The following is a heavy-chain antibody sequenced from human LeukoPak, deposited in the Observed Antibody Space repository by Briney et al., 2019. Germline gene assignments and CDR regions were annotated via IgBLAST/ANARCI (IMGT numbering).Heavy chain of an antibody. CDR3: AREGGVNGSGYYFDY. CDR1: GYTFIGYY. D-gene: IGHD3-10*01. V-gene: IGHV1-2*02. Sequence: ASVKVSCKASGYTFIGYYIHWVRQAPGQGLEWMGWINPNSGGTNYAQKFQGRVTMTRDTSISTAYMELSRLRSDDTAVYYCAREGGVNGSGYYFDYWGQGTLVTVSS. CDR2: INPNSGGT. J-gene: IGHJ4*02.